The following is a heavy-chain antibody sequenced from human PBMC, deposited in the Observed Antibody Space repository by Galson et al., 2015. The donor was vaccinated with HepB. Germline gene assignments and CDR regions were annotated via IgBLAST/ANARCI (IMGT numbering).Heavy chain of an antibody. CDR3: ARGGIEYSSSSDWFDP. Sequence: SVKVSCKASGYTFTSYDINWVRQATGQGLEWMGWMSPNSGNTGYAQKFQGRVTMTRNTSISTAYMELSSLRSEDTAVYYCARGGIEYSSSSDWFDPWGQGTLVTVSS. V-gene: IGHV1-8*01. D-gene: IGHD6-6*01. CDR1: GYTFTSYD. CDR2: MSPNSGNT. J-gene: IGHJ5*02.